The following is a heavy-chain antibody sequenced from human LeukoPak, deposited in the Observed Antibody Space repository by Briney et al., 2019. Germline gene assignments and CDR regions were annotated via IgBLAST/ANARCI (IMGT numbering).Heavy chain of an antibody. V-gene: IGHV3-30-3*01. D-gene: IGHD3-10*01. CDR2: ISYDGSNK. J-gene: IGHJ4*02. CDR3: ARGGSAGY. CDR1: GFTFSSYA. Sequence: PGRSLRLSCAASGFTFSSYAMHWVRQAPGKGLEWVAVISYDGSNKYYADSVKGRFTISRDNVKNSLYLQMNSLRGEDTAVYYCARGGSAGYWGQGTLVTVSS.